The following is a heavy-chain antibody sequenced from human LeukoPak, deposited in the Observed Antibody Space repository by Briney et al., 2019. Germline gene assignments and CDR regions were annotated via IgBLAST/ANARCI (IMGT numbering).Heavy chain of an antibody. CDR2: ISGDAVTI. CDR1: GFTFSSYA. V-gene: IGHV3-23*01. CDR3: AKRDYYDSSGYFPLFDY. Sequence: GGSLRLSCAVSGFTFSSYAMAWVRQAPGKGLEWVSGISGDAVTIYYADSVKGRFTISRDNSKNTLYLQMSSLRAEDTAVYYCAKRDYYDSSGYFPLFDYWGQGTLVTVSS. D-gene: IGHD3-22*01. J-gene: IGHJ4*02.